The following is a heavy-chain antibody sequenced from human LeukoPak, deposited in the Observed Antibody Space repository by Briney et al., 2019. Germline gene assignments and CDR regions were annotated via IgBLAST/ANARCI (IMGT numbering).Heavy chain of an antibody. CDR1: GFTLDDYG. J-gene: IGHJ3*01. CDR3: ARMNGWRSTSLDL. Sequence: GGSLRLSCAASGFTLDDYGMSWVRHAPGKGLEWVSGIYWNGGSTGYADTVKGRFTISRDNAKNSLYLQMNGLRAEDTALYYCARMNGWRSTSLDLWGQGTMVTVSS. D-gene: IGHD2-2*01. CDR2: IYWNGGST. V-gene: IGHV3-20*04.